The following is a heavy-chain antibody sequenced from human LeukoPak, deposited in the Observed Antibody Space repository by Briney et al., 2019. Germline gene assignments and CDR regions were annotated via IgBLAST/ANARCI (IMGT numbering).Heavy chain of an antibody. D-gene: IGHD4-17*01. CDR3: ARDDTVTTLPFDY. V-gene: IGHV1-2*06. J-gene: IGHJ4*02. CDR1: GYTFTSYY. Sequence: ASVKVSCKASGYTFTSYYMHWVRQAPGQGLQWMGRLNPNSGGTENAQNFQGRVTMSRDTSISTAYMELIRLRADDTAVYYCARDDTVTTLPFDYWGQGTLVTVSS. CDR2: LNPNSGGT.